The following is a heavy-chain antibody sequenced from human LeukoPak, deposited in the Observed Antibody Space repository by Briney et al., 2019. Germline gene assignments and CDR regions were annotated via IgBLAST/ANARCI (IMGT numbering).Heavy chain of an antibody. CDR2: INTAADT. J-gene: IGHJ4*02. V-gene: IGHV3-13*04. CDR1: GFAFSNYD. CDR3: VRAPPGTGWLIDH. Sequence: PGGSLRLSCAASGFAFSNYDMLWVRQATGKGLEWVSAINTAADTYYPDSVKGRFTISRENAKSPLYLQMNSLRVGDTAVYDCVRAPPGTGWLIDHWGQGTLVAVSS. D-gene: IGHD6-19*01.